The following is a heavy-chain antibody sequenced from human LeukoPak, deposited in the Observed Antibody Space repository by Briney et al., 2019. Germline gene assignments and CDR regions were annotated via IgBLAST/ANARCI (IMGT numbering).Heavy chain of an antibody. CDR1: GGSISSSSYY. CDR2: ISYSGST. CDR3: ARQGARDALDI. D-gene: IGHD4/OR15-4a*01. V-gene: IGHV4-39*01. Sequence: SETLSLTCTVSGGSISSSSYYWGWIRQPPGKGLEWIGSISYSGSTYYNPSLKRRVTISVDTSKNQFSLKLSSVTATDTAVYYCARQGARDALDIWGQGTMVTVSS. J-gene: IGHJ3*02.